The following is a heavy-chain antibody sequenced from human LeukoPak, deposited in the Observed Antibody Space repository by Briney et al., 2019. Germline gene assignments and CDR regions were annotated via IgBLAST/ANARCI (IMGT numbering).Heavy chain of an antibody. CDR2: VDPEDGET. CDR3: ATTQWELLPVIGGAFDI. CDR1: GYRFITFG. D-gene: IGHD1-26*01. V-gene: IGHV1-69-2*01. Sequence: ASVKVSCKTSGYRFITFGINWVRQAPGQGLEWMGRVDPEDGETIYAEKFQGRVTITADTSTDTAYMELSSLRSEDTAVYYCATTQWELLPVIGGAFDIWGQGTMVTVSS. J-gene: IGHJ3*02.